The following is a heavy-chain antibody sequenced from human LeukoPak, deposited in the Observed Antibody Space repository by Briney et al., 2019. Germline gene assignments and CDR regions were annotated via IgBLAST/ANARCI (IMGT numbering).Heavy chain of an antibody. Sequence: PGGSLRLSCAASGFTFSSYSMNWVRQAPGKGLEWVSYISSSSTTIYYADSVKGRFTISRDNAKNSLYLQMNSLRVEDTAVYYCARDTYGEGGQGTLVTVSS. J-gene: IGHJ4*02. D-gene: IGHD4-17*01. CDR3: ARDTYGE. CDR2: ISSSSTTI. CDR1: GFTFSSYS. V-gene: IGHV3-48*01.